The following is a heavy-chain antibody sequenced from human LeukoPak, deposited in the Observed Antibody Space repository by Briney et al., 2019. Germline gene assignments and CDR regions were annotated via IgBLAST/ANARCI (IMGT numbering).Heavy chain of an antibody. J-gene: IGHJ3*02. D-gene: IGHD3-3*01. CDR3: ARGLEWPTDAFDI. CDR1: GGSFSGYY. V-gene: IGHV4-34*01. Sequence: SETLSLTCAVYGGSFSGYYWSWIRQPPGKGLEWIGEINHSGSTNYNPSLKSRVTISVDTSKNQFSLKLSSVTAADTAVYYCARGLEWPTDAFDIWGQGTMVTVSS. CDR2: INHSGST.